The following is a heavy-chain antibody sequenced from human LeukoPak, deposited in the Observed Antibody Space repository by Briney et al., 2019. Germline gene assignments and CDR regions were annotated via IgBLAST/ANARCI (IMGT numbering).Heavy chain of an antibody. D-gene: IGHD5-24*01. CDR1: GYTITNNY. J-gene: IGHJ5*02. V-gene: IGHV1-46*01. Sequence: GASVTVSCKASGYTITNNYMHWVRQAPGQGLEWMEVINPSGTGTSYAQKFQGRITMSRDTSTSTVYMELSSLRSEDTAFYYCATDHSMANTAWWFDPWGQGTLVTVSS. CDR2: INPSGTGT. CDR3: ATDHSMANTAWWFDP.